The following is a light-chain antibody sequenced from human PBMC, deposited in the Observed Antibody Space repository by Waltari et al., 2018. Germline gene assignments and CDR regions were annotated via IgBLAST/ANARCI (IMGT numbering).Light chain of an antibody. CDR2: CQS. V-gene: IGLV1-40*01. CDR1: SSNIGAGYD. CDR3: QSYDSSLSGSV. J-gene: IGLJ2*01. Sequence: QSGLTEPPSVSGAPGQRVTISCTGSSSNIGAGYDVHWYQLLPGTAPKLLIYCQSNPPSGVRDRFSGSKSGTSASLAITGRQAADEAGYYSQSYDSSLSGSVFGGGTKLTVL.